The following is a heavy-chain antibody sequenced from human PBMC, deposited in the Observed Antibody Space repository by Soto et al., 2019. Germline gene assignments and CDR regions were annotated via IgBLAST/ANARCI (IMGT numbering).Heavy chain of an antibody. CDR1: GYTFTSYA. V-gene: IGHV1-3*01. D-gene: IGHD6-13*01. Sequence: ASVKVSCKASGYTFTSYAMHWVRQAPGQRLEWMGWINAGNGNTKYSQKFQGRVTITRDTSASTAYMELSSLRSEDTAVYYCAREAAAGIWFDPWGQGTLVTVS. CDR3: AREAAAGIWFDP. CDR2: INAGNGNT. J-gene: IGHJ5*02.